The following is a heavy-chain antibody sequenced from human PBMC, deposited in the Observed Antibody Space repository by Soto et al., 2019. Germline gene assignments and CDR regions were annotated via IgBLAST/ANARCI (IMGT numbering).Heavy chain of an antibody. V-gene: IGHV3-48*03. CDR1: GFTFSSYE. CDR3: ARVKQQLPLNWFDP. Sequence: HPGGSLRFSCAASGFTFSSYEMNWVRQAPGKGLEWVSYISSSGSTIYYADSVKGRFTISRVNAKNSLYLQMNSLIAEDTAVYYCARVKQQLPLNWFDPWGQGTLVTVSS. J-gene: IGHJ5*02. D-gene: IGHD6-13*01. CDR2: ISSSGSTI.